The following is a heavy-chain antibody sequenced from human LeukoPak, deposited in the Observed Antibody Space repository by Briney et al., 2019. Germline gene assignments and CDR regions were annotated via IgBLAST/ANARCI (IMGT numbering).Heavy chain of an antibody. V-gene: IGHV4-30-2*01. D-gene: IGHD3-9*01. Sequence: SETLSLTCAVSGGSISSGAYSWSWIQQPPGKGLEWIGYIYLSGSTYYNPSLKSRVTISVDRSKNQFSLKLSSVTAAATAVYYCARQDYDILSGAGFDYWGRGTRVTVST. CDR3: ARQDYDILSGAGFDY. CDR2: IYLSGST. CDR1: GGSISSGAYS. J-gene: IGHJ4*02.